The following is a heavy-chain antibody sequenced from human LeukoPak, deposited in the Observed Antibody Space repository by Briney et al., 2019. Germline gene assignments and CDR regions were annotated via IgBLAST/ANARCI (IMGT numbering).Heavy chain of an antibody. CDR3: ARGLDTYGYSY. D-gene: IGHD5-18*01. V-gene: IGHV4-38-2*01. CDR1: GYSISSGYY. CDR2: IYHSGST. Sequence: PSETLSLTCAVSGYSISSGYYWGWIRQPPGKGLEWIGSIYHSGSTYYNPSLKGRVTISVDTSKNQFSLKLSSVTAADTALYYCARGLDTYGYSYWGQGTLVTVSS. J-gene: IGHJ4*02.